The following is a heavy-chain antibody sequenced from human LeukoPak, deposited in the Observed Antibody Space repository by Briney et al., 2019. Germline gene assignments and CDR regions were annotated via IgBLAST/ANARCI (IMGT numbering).Heavy chain of an antibody. CDR2: ISSGGSST. V-gene: IGHV3-23*01. J-gene: IGHJ4*02. CDR3: ARDNY. Sequence: GGSLRLSCAASGFTFSSYSMNWVRQAPGKGLEWVSAISSGGSSTYYPDSVKGRFTISRDNSKNTLYLQMNSLRAEDTAVYYCARDNYWGQGTLVTVSS. CDR1: GFTFSSYS.